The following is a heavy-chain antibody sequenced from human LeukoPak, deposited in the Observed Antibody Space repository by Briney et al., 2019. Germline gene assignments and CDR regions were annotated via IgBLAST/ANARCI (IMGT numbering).Heavy chain of an antibody. D-gene: IGHD2-2*01. CDR3: AREGYCSSTSCYAGAFDI. CDR1: GGSISSYY. V-gene: IGHV4-59*12. Sequence: SETLSLTCTVSGGSISSYYWSWIRQPPGKGLEWIGYIYSSGSANYNPSLKSRVTISVDTSKNQFSLKLSSVTAADTAVYYCAREGYCSSTSCYAGAFDIWGQGTMVTVSS. J-gene: IGHJ3*02. CDR2: IYSSGSA.